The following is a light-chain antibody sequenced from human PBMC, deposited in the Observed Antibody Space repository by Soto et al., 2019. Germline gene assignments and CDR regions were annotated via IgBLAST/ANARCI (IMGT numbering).Light chain of an antibody. CDR3: QVWDSNGGHYV. CDR1: KIGAKE. V-gene: IGLV3-21*02. J-gene: IGLJ1*01. CDR2: YDE. Sequence: SYELTQPPSVSVAPGQTDRNPCGATKIGAKECHWYQQRPRQAPVLVVFYDEDRPTGIPERFSGSNSGNSATLAISRVDAGDEADYYCQVWDSNGGHYVFGSGTKLTVL.